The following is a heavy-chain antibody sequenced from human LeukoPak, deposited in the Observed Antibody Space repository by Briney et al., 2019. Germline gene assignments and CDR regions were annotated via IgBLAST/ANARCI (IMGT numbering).Heavy chain of an antibody. CDR3: AKVYRYYDSSCQH. Sequence: GGSLRLSCAASGFXFDDYAMHWVRQAPGKGLEWVSLISGDGRSTYFADSVKGRFTISRDNSKNSLYLQMYSLRTEDTALYYCAKVYRYYDSSCQHWGQGTLVTVSS. V-gene: IGHV3-43*02. D-gene: IGHD3-22*01. CDR1: GFXFDDYA. J-gene: IGHJ1*01. CDR2: ISGDGRST.